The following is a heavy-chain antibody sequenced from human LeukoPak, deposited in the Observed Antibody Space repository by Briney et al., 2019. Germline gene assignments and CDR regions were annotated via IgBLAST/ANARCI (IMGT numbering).Heavy chain of an antibody. D-gene: IGHD6-13*01. J-gene: IGHJ4*02. V-gene: IGHV4-34*01. CDR2: INHSGST. Sequence: SETLSLTCAVYGGSFSGYYWSWIRQPPGKGLEWIGEINHSGSTNYNPSLKSRVTISVDTSKNQFSLKLSSVTAADTAVYYCARWPRYSSSWSNTNDYWGQGTLVTVSS. CDR3: ARWPRYSSSWSNTNDY. CDR1: GGSFSGYY.